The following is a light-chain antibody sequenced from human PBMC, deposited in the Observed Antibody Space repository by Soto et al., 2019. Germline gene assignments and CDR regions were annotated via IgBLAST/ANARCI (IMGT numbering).Light chain of an antibody. Sequence: DIQMTQSPSTLSASVGDRVTITCRASQTINTWLAWYQQKPGTAPKLLIYDASSLESGVPSRFSGSGSGTEFTHTISGLQPDDFATYYCQQSHSYWTFGQGTKVEIK. J-gene: IGKJ1*01. CDR3: QQSHSYWT. V-gene: IGKV1-5*01. CDR2: DAS. CDR1: QTINTW.